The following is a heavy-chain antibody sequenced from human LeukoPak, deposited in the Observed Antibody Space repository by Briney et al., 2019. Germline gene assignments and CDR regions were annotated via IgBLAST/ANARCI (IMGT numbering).Heavy chain of an antibody. D-gene: IGHD3-9*01. V-gene: IGHV1-8*02. CDR2: MNPNSGNT. J-gene: IGHJ3*02. CDR1: GYTFTSYD. CDR3: ARGPVLRYFDWSSGAFDI. Sequence: TSVKVSCKASGYTFTSYDINWVRQATGQGLEWMGWMNPNSGNTGYAQKFQGRVTMTRNTSISTAYMELSSLRSEDTAVYYCARGPVLRYFDWSSGAFDIWGQGTMVTVSS.